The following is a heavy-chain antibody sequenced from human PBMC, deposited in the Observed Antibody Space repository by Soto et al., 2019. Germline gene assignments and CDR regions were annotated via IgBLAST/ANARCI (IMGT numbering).Heavy chain of an antibody. D-gene: IGHD3-10*01. V-gene: IGHV1-69*13. CDR1: GGTSSSYA. J-gene: IGHJ6*02. CDR2: IIPIFGTA. CDR3: ARDRYYGSGSYYESTLDYYYGMDV. Sequence: ASVKVSCKASGGTSSSYAISWVRQAPGQGLEWMGGIIPIFGTANYAQKFQGRVAITADESTSTAYMELSSLRSEDTAVYYCARDRYYGSGSYYESTLDYYYGMDVWGQGTTVTVSS.